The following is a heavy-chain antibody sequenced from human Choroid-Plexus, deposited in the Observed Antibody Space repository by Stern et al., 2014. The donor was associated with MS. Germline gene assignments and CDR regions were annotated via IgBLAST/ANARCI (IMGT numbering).Heavy chain of an antibody. J-gene: IGHJ4*02. D-gene: IGHD2/OR15-2a*01. CDR2: ISYDGSK. V-gene: IGHV3-30*18. CDR1: GFSFSSFG. Sequence: VQLVDSGGGVVQPGRPLRLSCAASGFSFSSFGMHWVRQAPGKGLEWVALISYDGSKDYADSVKGRFAISRDNSKNTLYLQMNSLRAEYTAVYYCAKDRQYLTFFFDFWGQGSLVTVSS. CDR3: AKDRQYLTFFFDF.